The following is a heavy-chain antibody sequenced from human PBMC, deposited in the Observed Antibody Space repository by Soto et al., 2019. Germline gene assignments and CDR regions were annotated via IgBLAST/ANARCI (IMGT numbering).Heavy chain of an antibody. D-gene: IGHD6-19*01. CDR1: GFTFSSYG. CDR2: ISYDGSNK. V-gene: IGHV3-30*18. CDR3: AKQVTPHSSGWPDAFDI. J-gene: IGHJ3*02. Sequence: QVQLVESGGGVVQPGRSLRLSCAVSGFTFSSYGMLWVRQAPGKGLEWVAVISYDGSNKYYADSVKGRFTISRDNSKNTLHLQMNSLRAEDTAVYYCAKQVTPHSSGWPDAFDIWGQGTMVSVSS.